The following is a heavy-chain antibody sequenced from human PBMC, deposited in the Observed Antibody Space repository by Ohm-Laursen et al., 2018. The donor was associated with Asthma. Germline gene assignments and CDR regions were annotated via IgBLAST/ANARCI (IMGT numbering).Heavy chain of an antibody. CDR2: ISGSGGTT. CDR1: GFIFSTYA. V-gene: IGHV3-23*01. J-gene: IGHJ4*02. Sequence: SLRLSCAASGFIFSTYAMNWVRQAPGQGLEWVSVISGSGGTTYYADSVEGRFTISRDNSKNTMYLQMNSLRAEDTAVYYCAKDLGTVTKGYFDYWGQGTLVTVSS. D-gene: IGHD4-17*01. CDR3: AKDLGTVTKGYFDY.